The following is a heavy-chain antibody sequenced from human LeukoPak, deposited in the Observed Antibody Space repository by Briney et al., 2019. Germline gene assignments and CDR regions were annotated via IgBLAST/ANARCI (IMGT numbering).Heavy chain of an antibody. CDR2: IYYSGST. CDR3: AGEGQQLGDDAFDI. Sequence: SETLSLTCTVSGGSISSSSYYWGWIRQPPGKGLEWIGSIYYSGSTYYNPSLKSRVTISVDTSKNQFSLKLSSVTAADTAVYYCAGEGQQLGDDAFDIWGQGIMVTVSS. D-gene: IGHD6-13*01. J-gene: IGHJ3*02. V-gene: IGHV4-39*07. CDR1: GGSISSSSYY.